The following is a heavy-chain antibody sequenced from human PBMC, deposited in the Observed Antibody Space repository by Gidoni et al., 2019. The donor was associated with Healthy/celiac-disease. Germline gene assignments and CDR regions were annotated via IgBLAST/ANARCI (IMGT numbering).Heavy chain of an antibody. CDR3: ARDPQTMITFGGVIAPGWFDP. CDR1: GFTFSSYS. Sequence: EVQLVESGGGLVKPGGSLRRSCAASGFTFSSYSMNWVRQAPGKGLEWVSSISSSSSYIYYADSVKGRFTISRDNAKNSLYLQMNSLRAEDTAVYYCARDPQTMITFGGVIAPGWFDPWGQGTLVTVSS. CDR2: ISSSSSYI. J-gene: IGHJ5*02. V-gene: IGHV3-21*01. D-gene: IGHD3-16*02.